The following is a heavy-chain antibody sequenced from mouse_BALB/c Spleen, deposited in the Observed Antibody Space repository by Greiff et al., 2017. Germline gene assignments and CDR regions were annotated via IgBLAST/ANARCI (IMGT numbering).Heavy chain of an antibody. CDR3: TKLIYYDYDGFDY. CDR1: GFTFSSYT. D-gene: IGHD2-4*01. J-gene: IGHJ2*01. CDR2: ISSGGSYT. V-gene: IGHV5-6-4*01. Sequence: EVMLVESGGGLVKPGGSLKLSCAASGFTFSSYTMSWVRQTPEKRLEWVATISSGGSYTYYPDSVKGRFTISRDNAKNTLYLQMSSLKSEDTAMYYCTKLIYYDYDGFDYWGQGTTLTVSS.